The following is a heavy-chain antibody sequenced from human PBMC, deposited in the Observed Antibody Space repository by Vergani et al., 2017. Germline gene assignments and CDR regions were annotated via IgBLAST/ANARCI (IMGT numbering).Heavy chain of an antibody. CDR2: NYYSGST. CDR3: ARGPDIVVVPAAIYYYYGMDV. D-gene: IGHD2-2*01. V-gene: IGHV4-59*01. CDR1: GGSISSYY. Sequence: QVQLQESGPGLVKPSETLSLTCTVSGGSISSYYWSWIRQPPGKGLEWIGYNYYSGSTNYNPSLKSRVTISVDTYKNQFSLKLSAVTAAGTAVYYCARGPDIVVVPAAIYYYYGMDVWGQGTTVTVSS. J-gene: IGHJ6*02.